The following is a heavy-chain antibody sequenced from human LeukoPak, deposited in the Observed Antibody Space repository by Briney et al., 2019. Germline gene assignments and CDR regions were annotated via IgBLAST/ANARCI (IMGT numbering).Heavy chain of an antibody. V-gene: IGHV5-51*01. CDR2: IYPSASDT. D-gene: IGHD3-3*01. J-gene: IGHJ3*02. CDR1: GYSFTSYW. Sequence: GESLKTSCKGSGYSFTSYWIGWVREMPGKGLGWVGFIYPSASDTRYTPSFQGQVTISANTSIRTAYLQWSSLKASDTAMYYCARQIWSGYTDAFDIWRQGTMVTVSS. CDR3: ARQIWSGYTDAFDI.